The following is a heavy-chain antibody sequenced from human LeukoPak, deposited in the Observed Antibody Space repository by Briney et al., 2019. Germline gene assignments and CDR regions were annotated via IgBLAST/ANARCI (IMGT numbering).Heavy chain of an antibody. Sequence: SETLSLTCTVSSYSINSGYYWGWIRQPPGKGLEWIGNIYRSGSTYYNPSLESRVTISIDMSKNQFSLRLRSVTASDTAVYYCARDFIGFNSYGYGSFDYWGQGTLVTVSS. D-gene: IGHD5-18*01. J-gene: IGHJ4*02. CDR1: SYSINSGYY. CDR3: ARDFIGFNSYGYGSFDY. V-gene: IGHV4-38-2*02. CDR2: IYRSGST.